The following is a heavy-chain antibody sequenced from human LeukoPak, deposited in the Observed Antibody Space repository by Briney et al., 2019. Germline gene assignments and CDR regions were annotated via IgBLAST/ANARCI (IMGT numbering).Heavy chain of an antibody. CDR3: ARAPYESSGYTSFQH. D-gene: IGHD3-22*01. CDR2: INPSGGST. V-gene: IGHV1-46*01. Sequence: GASVKVSCKASGYTFISYSMHWVRQAPGQGLEWMGIINPSGGSTNYAQKFQGRVTMTRDTSTSTVYMELSSLRSEDTAVYYCARAPYESSGYTSFQHWGQGTLVTVSS. J-gene: IGHJ1*01. CDR1: GYTFISYS.